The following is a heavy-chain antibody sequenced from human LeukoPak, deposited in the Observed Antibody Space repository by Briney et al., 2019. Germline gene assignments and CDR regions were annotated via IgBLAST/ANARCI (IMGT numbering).Heavy chain of an antibody. J-gene: IGHJ6*04. CDR1: GFTLSTYW. V-gene: IGHV3-74*01. Sequence: GGSLRLSCAAAGFTLSTYWMHWVRQAPGKGLVWVSHINPDGRTTRYANSVTGRFTISRDNAKNSLYLQMNSLRAEDTAVYYCAELGITMIGGVWGKGTTVTISS. CDR2: INPDGRTT. CDR3: AELGITMIGGV. D-gene: IGHD3-10*02.